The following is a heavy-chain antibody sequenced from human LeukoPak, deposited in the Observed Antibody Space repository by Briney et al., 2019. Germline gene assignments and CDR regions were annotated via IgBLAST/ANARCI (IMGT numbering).Heavy chain of an antibody. CDR1: GFTVSSNY. CDR2: IYSGGST. CDR3: AKSRITIFGVVTTQGDAFDI. V-gene: IGHV3-53*01. J-gene: IGHJ3*02. Sequence: GGSLRLSCAASGFTVSSNYMSWVRQAPGKGLEWVSVIYSGGSTYYADSVKGRFTISRDNSKNTLYLQMNSLRAEDTAVYYCAKSRITIFGVVTTQGDAFDIWGQGTMDTVSS. D-gene: IGHD3-3*01.